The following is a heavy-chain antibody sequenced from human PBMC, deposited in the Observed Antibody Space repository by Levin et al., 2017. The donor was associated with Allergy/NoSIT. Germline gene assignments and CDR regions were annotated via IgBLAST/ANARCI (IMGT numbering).Heavy chain of an antibody. CDR2: IYSGGST. CDR3: ARGLVVVPAAILAGGDPDY. Sequence: GGSLRLSCAASGFTVSSNYMSWVRQAPGKGLEWVSVIYSGGSTYYADSGKGRFTISRDNSKNTLYLQMNSLRAEDTAVYYCARGLVVVPAAILAGGDPDYWGQGTLVTVSS. D-gene: IGHD2-2*02. J-gene: IGHJ4*02. V-gene: IGHV3-53*01. CDR1: GFTVSSNY.